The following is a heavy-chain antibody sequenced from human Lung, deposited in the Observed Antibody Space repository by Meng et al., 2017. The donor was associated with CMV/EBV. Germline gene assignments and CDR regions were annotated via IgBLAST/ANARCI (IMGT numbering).Heavy chain of an antibody. Sequence: VQLVQSVAEVKRPGASVKISCPAAGYTFSGFYMNWARQAPGHGLEWLGRVNPVSDDTHYAQKFVGRLTVTRGATINTAFMELTSLRPDDTAVYYCAKSSDNGWSSWGPGTLVTVSS. J-gene: IGHJ4*01. V-gene: IGHV1-2*06. D-gene: IGHD6-19*01. CDR1: GYTFSGFY. CDR2: VNPVSDDT. CDR3: AKSSDNGWSS.